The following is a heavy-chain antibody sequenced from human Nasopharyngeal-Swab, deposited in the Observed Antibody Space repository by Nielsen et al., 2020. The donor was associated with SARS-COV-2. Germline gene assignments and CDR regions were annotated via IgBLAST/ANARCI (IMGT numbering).Heavy chain of an antibody. CDR2: IGDKAHNYAT. V-gene: IGHV3-73*01. J-gene: IGHJ4*02. CDR1: GFVFSGSA. Sequence: GESLKISCAASGFVFSGSAIHWVRQASGKGLEWVGRIGDKAHNYATTYAASVKGRFTISRDDSKNTAFLQMDSLKTEDTALYYCTTDYYFDYWGQGTLATVSS. CDR3: TTDYYFDY.